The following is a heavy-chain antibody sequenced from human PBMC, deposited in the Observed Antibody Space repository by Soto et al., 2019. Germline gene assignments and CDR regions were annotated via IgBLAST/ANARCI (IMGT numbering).Heavy chain of an antibody. D-gene: IGHD2-15*01. J-gene: IGHJ4*02. CDR1: GFTFSYNS. CDR3: ARGRAGYGRIHDY. CDR2: INSGSSSI. V-gene: IGHV3-48*02. Sequence: EVQLVESGGGLVQPGGSLRLSCAASGFTFSYNSMNWVRQAPGKGLEWVSYINSGSSSIYYADSVKGRFSISRDNAKNSLHLQMNSLRDEDTGVYFCARGRAGYGRIHDYWGQGTLVTVSS.